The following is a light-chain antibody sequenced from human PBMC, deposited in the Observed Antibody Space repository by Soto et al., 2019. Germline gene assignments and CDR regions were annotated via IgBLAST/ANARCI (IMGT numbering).Light chain of an antibody. CDR1: QGISGY. Sequence: IQMIQSPSSLSASVGDRVTITCRASQGISGYLNWYQQKPGKAPNLLIYAASSLQSGVPSRFSGSGSGTDFTLTISSLQPEDFATYYCQQSYSTWTFGQGTKVDI. J-gene: IGKJ1*01. V-gene: IGKV1-39*01. CDR2: AAS. CDR3: QQSYSTWT.